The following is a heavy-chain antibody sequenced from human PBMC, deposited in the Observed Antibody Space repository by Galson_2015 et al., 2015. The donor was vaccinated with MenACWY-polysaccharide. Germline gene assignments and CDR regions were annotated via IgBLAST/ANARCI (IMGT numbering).Heavy chain of an antibody. CDR2: ISYDATNK. Sequence: SLRLSCAASGFTFSSYAIHWVRQAPGKGLEWVAVISYDATNKYYRDSVKGRFTLSRDNSRNTVFLEMNSLRAEDTGLYYCARDYCSRTSCSGMDVWGQGTTVTVPS. J-gene: IGHJ6*02. CDR3: ARDYCSRTSCSGMDV. D-gene: IGHD2-2*01. CDR1: GFTFSSYA. V-gene: IGHV3-30-3*01.